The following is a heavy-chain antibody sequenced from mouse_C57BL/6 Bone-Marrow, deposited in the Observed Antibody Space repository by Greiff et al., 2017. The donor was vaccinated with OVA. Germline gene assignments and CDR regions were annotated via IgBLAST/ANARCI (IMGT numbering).Heavy chain of an antibody. CDR2: IWWDDDK. Sequence: QVTLKVSGPGILQPSQTLSLTCSFSGFSLSTFGMGVGWIRPPSGKGLVWLAHIWWDDDKYYNPALKSRLTISKDTSNNQVFLKIANVETADTATYYCARIAVYDYGPFFAYWGQGTLVTVSA. J-gene: IGHJ3*01. CDR3: ARIAVYDYGPFFAY. CDR1: GFSLSTFGMG. V-gene: IGHV8-8*01. D-gene: IGHD2-4*01.